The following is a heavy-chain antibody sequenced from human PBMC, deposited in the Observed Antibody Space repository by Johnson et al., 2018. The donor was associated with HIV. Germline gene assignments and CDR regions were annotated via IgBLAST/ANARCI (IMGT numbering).Heavy chain of an antibody. J-gene: IGHJ3*02. CDR3: AKAGDWSDAFDI. Sequence: VQLVESGGGVVRPGTSLRLSCAASGSLFSSYAMHWVRQAPGKGLEWVSAIRGSGGSTYYADSVKGRFTLSRDNSKNTLYRQMNSLRAEDTAVYYCAKAGDWSDAFDIWGQGTMVTVSS. V-gene: IGHV3-23*04. D-gene: IGHD3/OR15-3a*01. CDR1: GSLFSSYA. CDR2: IRGSGGST.